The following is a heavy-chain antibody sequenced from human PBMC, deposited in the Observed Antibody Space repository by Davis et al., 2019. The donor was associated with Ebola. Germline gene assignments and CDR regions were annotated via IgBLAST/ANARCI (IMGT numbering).Heavy chain of an antibody. Sequence: GGSLRLSCEASGFTFSRYGMHWVRQAPGKGLEWVAVISYDGSNKYYADSVKGRFIISRDKSNNTLYLEMSSLRVDDTAVYYCATTQWLREFDNWGQGTLVTVSS. D-gene: IGHD6-19*01. J-gene: IGHJ4*02. CDR3: ATTQWLREFDN. V-gene: IGHV3-30*03. CDR1: GFTFSRYG. CDR2: ISYDGSNK.